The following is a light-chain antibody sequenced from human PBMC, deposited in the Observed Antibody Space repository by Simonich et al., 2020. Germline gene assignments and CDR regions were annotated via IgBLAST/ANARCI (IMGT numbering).Light chain of an antibody. V-gene: IGKV4-1*01. CDR1: QSVLYSSNNKNY. CDR3: QQYYSTPPIT. CDR2: WAS. Sequence: DIVMTQSPDSLAVSLGERATINCKSSQSVLYSSNNKNYLAWYQQKPGQPPKLLIYWASPRESGVPERFSGSGSGTDFTLTISSLQAEDVAVYYCQQYYSTPPITFGPGTKVDIK. J-gene: IGKJ3*01.